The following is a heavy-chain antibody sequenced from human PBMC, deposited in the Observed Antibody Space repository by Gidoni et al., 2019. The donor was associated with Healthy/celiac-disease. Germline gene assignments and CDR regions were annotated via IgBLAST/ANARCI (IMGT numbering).Heavy chain of an antibody. CDR1: GFTFSSDA. J-gene: IGHJ6*02. CDR3: AKEWLVRTLWELAYGMDV. D-gene: IGHD6-19*01. CDR2: SSGSGGST. V-gene: IGHV3-23*04. Sequence: EVQLVESGGGLVQPGGSLRLSGAASGFTFSSDARRWVRQAPGKGLEWVSASSGSGGSTYYADPVKGLFTISRDNSKNTLYLQMNSLRAEDTAVYYCAKEWLVRTLWELAYGMDVWGQGTTVTVSS.